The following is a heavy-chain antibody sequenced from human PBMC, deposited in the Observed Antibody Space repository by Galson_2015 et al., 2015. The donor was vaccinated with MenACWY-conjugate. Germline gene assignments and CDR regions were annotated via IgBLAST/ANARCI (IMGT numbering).Heavy chain of an antibody. CDR2: IIPILGTA. CDR1: GGTFSSYA. Sequence: QSGAEVKKPGSSVKVSCKASGGTFSSYAISWVRQTPGQGLEWMGGIIPILGTASYAQKFQGRVTITADESTSTAYMELSSLRSEDTAVYYCARDGGLLWFGEARGFDPWGQGTLVTVSS. CDR3: ARDGGLLWFGEARGFDP. J-gene: IGHJ5*02. D-gene: IGHD3-10*01. V-gene: IGHV1-69*01.